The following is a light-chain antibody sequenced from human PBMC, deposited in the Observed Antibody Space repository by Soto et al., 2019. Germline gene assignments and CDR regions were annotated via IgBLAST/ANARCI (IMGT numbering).Light chain of an antibody. CDR3: QQYASSPTT. CDR1: QSVSSSY. CDR2: GAS. J-gene: IGKJ1*01. V-gene: IGKV3-20*01. Sequence: EIVLTQSPGTLSLSPGERATLSCRASQSVSSSYLAWYQQKPGQAPRLLIYGASSRATGIPDRFSGSGYGTDFTFTISRLEPEDFAVYYCQQYASSPTTFGHGTKVDIK.